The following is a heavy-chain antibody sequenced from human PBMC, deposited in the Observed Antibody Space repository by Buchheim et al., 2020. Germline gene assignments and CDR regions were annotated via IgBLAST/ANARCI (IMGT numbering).Heavy chain of an antibody. D-gene: IGHD3-9*01. CDR2: ITQDGSEK. V-gene: IGHV3-7*01. CDR3: ARDLHFDWLLLDLSLRY. CDR1: GFTFSSYW. Sequence: EVQLVESGGGLVQPGGSLRLSCAASGFTFSSYWMSWVRQAPGKGLEWVANITQDGSEKYYVDSVKGRFTISRDNAKNSLYLQMNSLRAEDTAVYYCARDLHFDWLLLDLSLRYWGQGTL. J-gene: IGHJ4*02.